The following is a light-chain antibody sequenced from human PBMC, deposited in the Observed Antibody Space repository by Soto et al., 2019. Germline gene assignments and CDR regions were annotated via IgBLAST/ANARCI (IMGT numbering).Light chain of an antibody. CDR3: MQRVDFPYT. CDR1: QSLLDSDDGNTY. V-gene: IGKV2-40*01. CDR2: TVS. Sequence: DIVMIQTALSLPVTPGEPASISCRSSQSLLDSDDGNTYLDWYLQKPGQSPQLLIYTVSSRASGVSDRFSGSGSGTDFTLKISRVEAEDVGVYYCMQRVDFPYTLGQGTKLEIK. J-gene: IGKJ2*01.